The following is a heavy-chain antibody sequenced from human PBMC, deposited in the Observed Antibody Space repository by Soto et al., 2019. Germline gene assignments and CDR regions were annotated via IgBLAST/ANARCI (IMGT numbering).Heavy chain of an antibody. V-gene: IGHV3-11*01. CDR3: ARDYSSSRYYGMDV. J-gene: IGHJ6*02. CDR1: GFTFSDYY. CDR2: ISSSGSTI. Sequence: QVQLVESGGGLVKPGGSLRLSCEASGFTFSDYYMSWIRQAPGKGLEGVSYISSSGSTIYYADSVKGRFTISRDNAKDPLYLQRNSLRAEDTAVYYCARDYSSSRYYGMDVWGQGTTVTVSS. D-gene: IGHD6-6*01.